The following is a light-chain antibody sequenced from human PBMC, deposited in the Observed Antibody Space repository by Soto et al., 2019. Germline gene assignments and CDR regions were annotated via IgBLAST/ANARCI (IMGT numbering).Light chain of an antibody. Sequence: EIVMTQSPATLSVSPGDRATLSCRASQSMSNDLAWYQQKPGQAFRLFIYGASTRATGIPARFSGSGSGTEFTLTISSLQSEDFAVYYCQQYNNWPWTFGQGTKVEIK. CDR1: QSMSND. CDR2: GAS. J-gene: IGKJ1*01. CDR3: QQYNNWPWT. V-gene: IGKV3-15*01.